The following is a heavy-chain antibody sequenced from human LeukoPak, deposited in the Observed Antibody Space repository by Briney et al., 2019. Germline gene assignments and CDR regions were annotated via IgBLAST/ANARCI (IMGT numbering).Heavy chain of an antibody. CDR2: INPNSGGT. CDR1: GYTFTGYY. V-gene: IGHV1-2*02. J-gene: IGHJ4*02. CDR3: AMYYYDSSGYSPQFY. Sequence: ASVKVSCKASGYTFTGYYMHWVRQAPRQGLEWMGWINPNSGGTNYAQKLQGRVTMTTDTSTSTAYMELRSLRSDDTAVYYCAMYYYDSSGYSPQFYWGQGTLVTVSS. D-gene: IGHD3-22*01.